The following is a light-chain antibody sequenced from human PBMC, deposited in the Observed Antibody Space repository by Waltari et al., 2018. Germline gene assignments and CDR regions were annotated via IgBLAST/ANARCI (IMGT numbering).Light chain of an antibody. J-gene: IGLJ2*01. Sequence: QSALTQPASVSGSPGQSITISCTGSRRDIGDYDYVSWYQHRPTKAPKLRIYEVSSRPSEDSSRFCGPKSGDTACLTISGLQAEDEATYYCASFTDTRNLVFGGGTKLTVL. V-gene: IGLV2-14*01. CDR1: RRDIGDYDY. CDR2: EVS. CDR3: ASFTDTRNLV.